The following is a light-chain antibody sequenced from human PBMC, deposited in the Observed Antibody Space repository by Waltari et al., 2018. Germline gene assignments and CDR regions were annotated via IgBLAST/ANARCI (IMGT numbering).Light chain of an antibody. CDR2: KAS. V-gene: IGKV1-5*03. CDR1: KSINVW. CDR3: QQYDAHPRT. J-gene: IGKJ1*01. Sequence: DIQMTQSPSTLSASLGDRVPITCRASKSINVWLVWYQQKSGKVPKVLIYKASVLETGVPTRCSGNGSGTEFSLTISSLQSDDFATYYCQQYDAHPRTFGQGTKVDIK.